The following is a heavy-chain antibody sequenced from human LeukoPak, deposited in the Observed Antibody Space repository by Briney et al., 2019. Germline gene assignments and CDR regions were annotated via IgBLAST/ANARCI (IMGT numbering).Heavy chain of an antibody. CDR2: ISAYNGNT. CDR3: ARDVSDTIFGVVIPLDI. J-gene: IGHJ3*02. CDR1: GYTFTSYG. D-gene: IGHD3-3*01. V-gene: IGHV1-18*01. Sequence: GASVKVSCKASGYTFTSYGISWVRQAPGQGLEWMGWISAYNGNTNYAQKLQGRVTMTTDTSTSTAYMELRSLRSDDTAVYYCARDVSDTIFGVVIPLDIWGQGTMVTVSS.